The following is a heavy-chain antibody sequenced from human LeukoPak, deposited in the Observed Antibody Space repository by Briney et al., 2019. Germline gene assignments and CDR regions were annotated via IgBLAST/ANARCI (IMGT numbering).Heavy chain of an antibody. Sequence: GGSLRLSCAASGFTFSSYWMSWVRQAPGKGLEWVANIKQDVSEIYYVDSVKGRFTISGDNTKNSLYLQMNSLRAEDTAVYYCARDKIVGATYFDYWGQGTLVTVSS. J-gene: IGHJ4*02. CDR1: GFTFSSYW. CDR3: ARDKIVGATYFDY. V-gene: IGHV3-7*01. D-gene: IGHD1-26*01. CDR2: IKQDVSEI.